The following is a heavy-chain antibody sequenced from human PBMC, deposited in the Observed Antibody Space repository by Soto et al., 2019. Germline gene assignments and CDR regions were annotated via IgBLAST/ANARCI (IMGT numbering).Heavy chain of an antibody. CDR3: AKSSGSYYHWGYYYYYYMDV. V-gene: IGHV3-23*01. CDR2: ISGSGGST. D-gene: IGHD3-10*01. CDR1: GFTFSSYA. Sequence: EVQLLESGGGLVQPGGSLRLSCAASGFTFSSYAMSWVRQAPGKGLEWVSAISGSGGSTYYADSVKGRFTISRDNSKNTLYLQMNSLRAEDTAVYYCAKSSGSYYHWGYYYYYYMDVWGKGTTVTVSS. J-gene: IGHJ6*03.